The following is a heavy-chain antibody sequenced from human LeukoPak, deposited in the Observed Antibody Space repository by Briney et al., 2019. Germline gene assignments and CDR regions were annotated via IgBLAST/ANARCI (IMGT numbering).Heavy chain of an antibody. CDR3: AKDRGEQLVHY. V-gene: IGHV3-21*01. Sequence: GGSLRLSCAASGFTFSSYSMNWVRQAPGKGLEWVSSISSSSSYIYYADSVKGRFTISRDNSKNTLYLQMNSLRAEDTAVYYCAKDRGEQLVHYWGQGTLVTVSS. CDR1: GFTFSSYS. D-gene: IGHD6-6*01. J-gene: IGHJ4*02. CDR2: ISSSSSYI.